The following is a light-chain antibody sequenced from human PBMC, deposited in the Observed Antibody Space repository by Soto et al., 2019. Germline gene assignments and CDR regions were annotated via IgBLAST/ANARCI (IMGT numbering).Light chain of an antibody. CDR1: QSVSSD. J-gene: IGKJ5*01. V-gene: IGKV3-15*01. CDR2: GAS. Sequence: IGMTQSPSPLSGSPGERATLSWRASQSVSSDLAWYQQKPGQSPRLLIYGASTRATGIPARFSGSGSGTEVTLTISSLQSADFAVYYCQQYTNWPLIFGQGTRLEIK. CDR3: QQYTNWPLI.